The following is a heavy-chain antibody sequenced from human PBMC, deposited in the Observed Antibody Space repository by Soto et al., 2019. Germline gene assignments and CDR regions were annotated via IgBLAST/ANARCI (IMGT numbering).Heavy chain of an antibody. D-gene: IGHD3-22*01. V-gene: IGHV5-51*01. Sequence: PGESLKISCKGSGYSFSNYWIGLVRQMSGKGLEWMAITFPGNSETRYSPSFQGHVTISVDRSISTAYLQWSSLKASDTALYYCARSRYYDTTGYYPFYYYYYGMDVWGQGTTVTVSS. CDR1: GYSFSNYW. J-gene: IGHJ6*02. CDR3: ARSRYYDTTGYYPFYYYYYGMDV. CDR2: TFPGNSET.